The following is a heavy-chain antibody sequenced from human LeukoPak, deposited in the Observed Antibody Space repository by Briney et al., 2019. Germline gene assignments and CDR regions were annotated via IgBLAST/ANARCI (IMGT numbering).Heavy chain of an antibody. Sequence: PSQTLSLICTVSGVSISSGGYYWSWIRQPPGKGLEWIGYIYHSGSTYYNPSLKSRVTISVDTSKNQFSLKLSSVTAADTAVYYCARDFHPGPAPRLLWFGDYWGQGTLVTVSS. CDR1: GVSISSGGYY. V-gene: IGHV4-30-2*01. CDR3: ARDFHPGPAPRLLWFGDY. CDR2: IYHSGST. D-gene: IGHD3-10*01. J-gene: IGHJ4*02.